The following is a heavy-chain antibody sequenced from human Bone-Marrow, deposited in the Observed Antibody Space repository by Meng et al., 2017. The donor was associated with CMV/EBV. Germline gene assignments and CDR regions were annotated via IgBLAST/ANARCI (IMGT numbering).Heavy chain of an antibody. V-gene: IGHV3-48*03. CDR3: AREYYDSSGYHPLDY. CDR1: GFTFSSYE. Sequence: GESLKISCAASGFTFSSYEMNWVRQAPGKGLEWVSYISSSGSTIYYADSVKGRFTISSNNAKNSLYLQMNSMRAEDTAVYYCAREYYDSSGYHPLDYWGQGTLVTVSS. J-gene: IGHJ4*02. D-gene: IGHD3-22*01. CDR2: ISSSGSTI.